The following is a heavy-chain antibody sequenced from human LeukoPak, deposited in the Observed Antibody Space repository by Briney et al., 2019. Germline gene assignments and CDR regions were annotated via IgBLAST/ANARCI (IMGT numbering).Heavy chain of an antibody. V-gene: IGHV1-69*04. CDR3: ASQGTSSYPFPSSCAFDI. J-gene: IGHJ3*02. Sequence: SVKVSCKASGGTFSSYAISWVRQAPGQGLEWMGRIIPILGIANYAQKFQGRVTITADKSTSTAYMELSSLRSEDTAVYYCASQGTSSYPFPSSCAFDIWGQGTMVTVSS. CDR2: IIPILGIA. D-gene: IGHD2-2*01. CDR1: GGTFSSYA.